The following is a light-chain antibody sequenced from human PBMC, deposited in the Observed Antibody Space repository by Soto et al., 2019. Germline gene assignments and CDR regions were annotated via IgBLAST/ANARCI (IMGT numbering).Light chain of an antibody. V-gene: IGKV1-39*01. CDR1: QTISNH. CDR2: TAS. CDR3: KHSGT. J-gene: IGKJ3*01. Sequence: DIQMTQTPSSLSASVGDRVTIYCRGSQTISNHLYWYQQTPVQAPEILIYTASSQQSGVPSRFSGSLSRTDFTLTLCSLQPEDSATYFCKHSGTFGPGTKVDIK.